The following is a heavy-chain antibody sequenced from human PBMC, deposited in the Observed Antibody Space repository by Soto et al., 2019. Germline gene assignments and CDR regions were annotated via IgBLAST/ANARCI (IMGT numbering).Heavy chain of an antibody. CDR3: VRQDGKVGTNSAFDY. CDR2: INGRGNYI. D-gene: IGHD1-26*01. J-gene: IGHJ4*02. Sequence: GVQTIACAASALTFSTYSMNCVSQAPRKGLEWVSSINGRGNYIYYAESVKGRFTTSRDNAKNSLYLQMDRLRAEDTALYYCVRQDGKVGTNSAFDYWGLGALVTVSS. CDR1: ALTFSTYS. V-gene: IGHV3-21*01.